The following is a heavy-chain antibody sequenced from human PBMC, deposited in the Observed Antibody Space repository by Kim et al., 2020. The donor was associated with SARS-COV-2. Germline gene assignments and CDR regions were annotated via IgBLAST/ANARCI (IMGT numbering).Heavy chain of an antibody. J-gene: IGHJ4*02. V-gene: IGHV3-48*03. Sequence: YADSVKGRFTISRDNAKNSLYLQMNSLRAEDTAVYYCARVCWNDPWFDYWGQGTLVTVSS. D-gene: IGHD1-1*01. CDR3: ARVCWNDPWFDY.